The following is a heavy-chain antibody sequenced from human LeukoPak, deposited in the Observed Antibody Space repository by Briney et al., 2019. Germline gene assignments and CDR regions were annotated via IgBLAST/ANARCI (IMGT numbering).Heavy chain of an antibody. Sequence: SETLSLTCTVSGGSISSYYWSWIRQPPGKGLEWNGYIYYSGSTNYNPSLKSRVTISVDTSKNQFSLKLSSVTAADTAVYYCASTQLGFDYWGQGTLVTVSS. CDR3: ASTQLGFDY. D-gene: IGHD2-2*01. CDR2: IYYSGST. V-gene: IGHV4-59*01. CDR1: GGSISSYY. J-gene: IGHJ4*02.